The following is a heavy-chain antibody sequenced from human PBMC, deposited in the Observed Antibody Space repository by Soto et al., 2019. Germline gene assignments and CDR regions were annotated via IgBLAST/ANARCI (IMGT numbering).Heavy chain of an antibody. CDR3: ARGRGSTGYLGREHYFDY. J-gene: IGHJ4*02. CDR2: IDVGSANA. D-gene: IGHD2-2*01. CDR1: GFTFSSSA. Sequence: GASVKVSCKTSGFTFSSSAVHWVRQARGHRLQWIGWIDVGSANANYADSVKDRFTISRDNSRNTLYLHMDSLRAEDTAVYYCARGRGSTGYLGREHYFDYWGQGTLVTVSS. V-gene: IGHV1-58*01.